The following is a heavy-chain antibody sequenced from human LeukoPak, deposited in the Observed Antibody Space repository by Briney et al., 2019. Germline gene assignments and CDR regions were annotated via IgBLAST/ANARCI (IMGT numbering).Heavy chain of an antibody. J-gene: IGHJ4*02. V-gene: IGHV1-8*02. Sequence: ASVKVSCKASGYTFTTYGITWVRQAPGQGLEWVGWMNPNSGNTGYAQKFQGRVTMTRNTSISTAYMELSSLRSEDTAVYYCARGLTMVRGVIIGYWGQGTLVTVSS. CDR3: ARGLTMVRGVIIGY. CDR1: GYTFTTYG. D-gene: IGHD3-10*01. CDR2: MNPNSGNT.